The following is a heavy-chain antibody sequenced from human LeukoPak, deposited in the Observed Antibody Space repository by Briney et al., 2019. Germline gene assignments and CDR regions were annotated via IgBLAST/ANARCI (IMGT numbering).Heavy chain of an antibody. J-gene: IGHJ4*02. CDR2: IYPRDSRT. Sequence: HGEPLKISCKGSGYRFSSYWIAWVRQMPGKGLEWMGIIYPRDSRTTYSPSFQGQVTISVDKSTSTAYLQWSSLKASDTAMYYCARAAYFDYWGQGTLVTVSS. CDR3: ARAAYFDY. V-gene: IGHV5-51*01. D-gene: IGHD6-25*01. CDR1: GYRFSSYW.